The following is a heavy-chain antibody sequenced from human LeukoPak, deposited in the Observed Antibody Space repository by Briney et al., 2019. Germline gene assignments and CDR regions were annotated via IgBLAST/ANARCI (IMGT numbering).Heavy chain of an antibody. Sequence: GGSLRLSCAASGFTVSSNYMSWVRQAPGKGLEWVSVIYSGGSTYYADSVKGRFTISRDNSKNTLYLQMNSLRAEDTAVYYCAGGRLGLPRPFDYWGQGTLVTVSS. CDR3: AGGRLGLPRPFDY. V-gene: IGHV3-66*02. CDR2: IYSGGST. CDR1: GFTVSSNY. D-gene: IGHD1-26*01. J-gene: IGHJ4*02.